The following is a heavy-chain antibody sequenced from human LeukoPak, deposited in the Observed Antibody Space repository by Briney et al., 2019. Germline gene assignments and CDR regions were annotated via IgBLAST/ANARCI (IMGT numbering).Heavy chain of an antibody. CDR3: ARTDYYDSSGYYSGWDY. D-gene: IGHD3-22*01. CDR1: GYTFTSYG. CDR2: ISAYNGNT. Sequence: ASVKVSCKASGYTFTSYGISWVRQAPGQGLEWMGWISAYNGNTNYAQKLQGRVTMTTDTSTSTAYMELRSLRSDDTAVYYCARTDYYDSSGYYSGWDYWGQGTLVTVSS. V-gene: IGHV1-18*01. J-gene: IGHJ4*02.